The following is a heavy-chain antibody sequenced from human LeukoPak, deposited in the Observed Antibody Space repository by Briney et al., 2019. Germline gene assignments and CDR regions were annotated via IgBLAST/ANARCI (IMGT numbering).Heavy chain of an antibody. D-gene: IGHD4-17*01. CDR1: GGSISSYY. CDR2: IYTSGST. V-gene: IGHV4-4*07. CDR3: ARTRIDYGDYVGDYVGYFDY. J-gene: IGHJ4*02. Sequence: PSETLSLTCTVSGGSISSYYWSWIRQPAGKGLEWIGRIYTSGSTNYNPSLKSRVTMSVDTSKNQFSLKLSSVTAADTAVYYCARTRIDYGDYVGDYVGYFDYWGQGSLVTVSS.